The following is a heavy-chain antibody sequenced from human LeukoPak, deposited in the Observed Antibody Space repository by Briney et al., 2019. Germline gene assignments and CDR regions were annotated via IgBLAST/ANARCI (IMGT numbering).Heavy chain of an antibody. Sequence: GASVKVPCKASGYTFTSYGISWVRQAPGQGLEWMGWISAYNGNTNYAQKLQGRVAMTTDTSTSTAYMELRSLRSDDTAVYYCARRNYYYYYYMDVWGKGTTVTVSS. V-gene: IGHV1-18*01. CDR2: ISAYNGNT. CDR3: ARRNYYYYYYMDV. J-gene: IGHJ6*03. CDR1: GYTFTSYG.